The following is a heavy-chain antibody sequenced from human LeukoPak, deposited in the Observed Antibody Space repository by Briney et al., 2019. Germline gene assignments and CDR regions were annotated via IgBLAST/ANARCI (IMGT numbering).Heavy chain of an antibody. Sequence: SGGSVRLSCEASGFRFSGYWLNWVRQAPGKGLEWVSYITSSGSTKNYADSVKGRFTISRDNAKNSPYLQMNSLRAEDTAVYYCARVYSSSSGKGMDVWGQGTTVTVSS. V-gene: IGHV3-48*03. CDR3: ARVYSSSSGKGMDV. CDR1: GFRFSGYW. D-gene: IGHD6-6*01. CDR2: ITSSGSTK. J-gene: IGHJ6*02.